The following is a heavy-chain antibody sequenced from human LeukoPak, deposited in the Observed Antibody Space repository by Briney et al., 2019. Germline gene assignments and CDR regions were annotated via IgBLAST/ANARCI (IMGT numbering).Heavy chain of an antibody. CDR3: ATDGSGDHKYDCGMDV. J-gene: IGHJ6*02. D-gene: IGHD4-17*01. CDR2: VNPNSGGT. CDR1: GYTFTGYY. V-gene: IGHV1-2*02. Sequence: ASVKVSCKASGYTFTGYYMHWVRQAPGQGLEWMGWVNPNSGGTNYAQKFQGRVIMTGDTSTDTAYMELSSLRSEDTAVYYCATDGSGDHKYDCGMDVWGQGTTVTVSS.